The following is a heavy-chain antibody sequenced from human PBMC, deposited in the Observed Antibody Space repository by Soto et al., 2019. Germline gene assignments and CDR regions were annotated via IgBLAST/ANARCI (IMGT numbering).Heavy chain of an antibody. CDR1: GFIFRSYA. V-gene: IGHV3-30*09. CDR3: ARAFSGSYPNFDY. J-gene: IGHJ4*02. CDR2: ITYDGANG. Sequence: XVSLRLSCLASGFIFRSYAMHWVRQAPGKGLEWVAVITYDGANGYYADSVRGRFAISRDNSESTLFLQMNSLRPEDTAVYYCARAFSGSYPNFDYWGQGTLVTVSS. D-gene: IGHD1-26*01.